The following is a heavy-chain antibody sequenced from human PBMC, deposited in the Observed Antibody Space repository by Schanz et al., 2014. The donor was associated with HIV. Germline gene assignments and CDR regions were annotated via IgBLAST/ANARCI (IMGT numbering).Heavy chain of an antibody. CDR1: GYTFTDYF. J-gene: IGHJ4*02. D-gene: IGHD3-10*01. Sequence: QVQLVQSGAEVKKPGASVKVSCKASGYTFTDYFVHWVRQAPGQGLEWMAWVKPNSGETKFARKFQGRVTMTRDTSISTAYMELRRLRSDDTAVYYCARDQNVISMVRGVMGGVDYWGQGTLVTVSS. CDR2: VKPNSGET. CDR3: ARDQNVISMVRGVMGGVDY. V-gene: IGHV1-2*02.